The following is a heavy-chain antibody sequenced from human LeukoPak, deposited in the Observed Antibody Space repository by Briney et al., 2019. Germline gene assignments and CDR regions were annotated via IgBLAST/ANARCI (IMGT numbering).Heavy chain of an antibody. CDR2: ISSSSSYI. Sequence: PGGSLRLSCAASGFTFSSYCMNWVRQAPGKGLEWVSSISSSSSYIYYADSVKGRFTISRDNAKNSLYLQMNSLRAEDTAVYYCARESGDYNGYNWFDPWGQGTLVTVSS. CDR3: ARESGDYNGYNWFDP. V-gene: IGHV3-21*01. J-gene: IGHJ5*02. D-gene: IGHD3-10*01. CDR1: GFTFSSYC.